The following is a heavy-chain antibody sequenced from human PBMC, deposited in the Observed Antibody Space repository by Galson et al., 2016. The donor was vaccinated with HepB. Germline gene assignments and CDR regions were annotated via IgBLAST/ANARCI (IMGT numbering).Heavy chain of an antibody. Sequence: LRLSCAASGFGFSSYAMHWVRQAPGKGLERLSVISFDGSNIYQADSVKGRFTISRDNFENTLYLQMNSLTAGDTAAYYCAREGSFMLTFFDYWGQGTLATVSS. CDR2: ISFDGSNI. CDR1: GFGFSSYA. V-gene: IGHV3-30*04. D-gene: IGHD4/OR15-4a*01. J-gene: IGHJ4*02. CDR3: AREGSFMLTFFDY.